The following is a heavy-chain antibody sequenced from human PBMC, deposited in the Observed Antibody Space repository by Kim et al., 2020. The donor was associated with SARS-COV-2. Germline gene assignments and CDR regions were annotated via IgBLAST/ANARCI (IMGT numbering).Heavy chain of an antibody. V-gene: IGHV3-49*02. J-gene: IGHJ5*02. D-gene: IGHD2-21*02. CDR3: TRVGGDYGDWFDP. Sequence: YAASVKGRFTISRDDSKSIAYLQMNSLKTEDTAVYYCTRVGGDYGDWFDPWGQGTLVTVSS.